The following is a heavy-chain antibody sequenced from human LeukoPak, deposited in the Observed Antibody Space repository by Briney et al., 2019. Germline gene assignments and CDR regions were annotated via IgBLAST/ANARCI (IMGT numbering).Heavy chain of an antibody. J-gene: IGHJ4*02. CDR1: GGSFTTYY. V-gene: IGHV4-59*01. CDR2: FYYSGST. D-gene: IGHD1-26*01. Sequence: PSETLSLTCTVTGGSFTTYYWSWIRQPPGKGLEWIGHFYYSGSTNYNPSPKSRVTISVDTSRNQFSLKLTSVIAADTAVYYCARGQGGNYYLNYFDYWGQGALVTVSS. CDR3: ARGQGGNYYLNYFDY.